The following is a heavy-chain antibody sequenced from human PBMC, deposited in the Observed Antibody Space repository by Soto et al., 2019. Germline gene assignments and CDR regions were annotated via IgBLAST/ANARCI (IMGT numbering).Heavy chain of an antibody. J-gene: IGHJ4*02. CDR1: GFTFSSYG. CDR3: AKDGGAARPRPLFFDY. CDR2: ISYDGSNK. V-gene: IGHV3-30*18. D-gene: IGHD6-6*01. Sequence: GGSLRLSCAASGFTFSSYGMHWVRQAPGKGPEWVAVISYDGSNKYYADSVKGRFTISRDNSKNTLYLQMNSLRAEDTAVYYCAKDGGAARPRPLFFDYWGQGXLVTVYS.